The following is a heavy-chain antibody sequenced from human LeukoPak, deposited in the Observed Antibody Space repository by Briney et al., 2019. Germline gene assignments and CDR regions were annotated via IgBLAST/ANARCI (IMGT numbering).Heavy chain of an antibody. Sequence: SETLSLTCTVSGVSTTNYYWHWIRQPPGKELEWIAFTSYRGGTKYNPSLKRRATISVDTSENQVSLRVTSMTAADTAVYYCARDSLDYGGWFDTWGQGILVTVSS. CDR1: GVSTTNYY. CDR2: TSYRGGT. V-gene: IGHV4-59*01. CDR3: ARDSLDYGGWFDT. J-gene: IGHJ5*02. D-gene: IGHD4-23*01.